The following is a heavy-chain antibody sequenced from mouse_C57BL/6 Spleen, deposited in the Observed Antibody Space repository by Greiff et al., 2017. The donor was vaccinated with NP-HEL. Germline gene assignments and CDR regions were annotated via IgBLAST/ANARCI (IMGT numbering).Heavy chain of an antibody. D-gene: IGHD1-1*01. V-gene: IGHV14-4*01. J-gene: IGHJ4*01. Sequence: EVQVVESGAELVRPGASVKLSCTASGFNIKDDYMHWVKQRPEQGLEWIGWIDPENGDTEYASKFQGKATITADTSSNTAYLQLSSLTSEDTAVYYCTTCSSYAMDYWGQGTSVTVSS. CDR2: IDPENGDT. CDR1: GFNIKDDY. CDR3: TTCSSYAMDY.